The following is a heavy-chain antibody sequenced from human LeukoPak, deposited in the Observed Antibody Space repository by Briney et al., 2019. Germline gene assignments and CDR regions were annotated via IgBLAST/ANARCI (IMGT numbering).Heavy chain of an antibody. D-gene: IGHD5-12*01. V-gene: IGHV3-30*18. CDR1: GFTFSNYA. Sequence: HPGRSLRLSCAASGFTFSNYAIHWVRQAPGKGLEWVAVISYDGSNKYYADSVKGRFTISRDNSKNTVYLQMNSLRPEETAVYYCAKDRVATIKGVYYFDYWGREPWSPSPQ. J-gene: IGHJ4*02. CDR3: AKDRVATIKGVYYFDY. CDR2: ISYDGSNK.